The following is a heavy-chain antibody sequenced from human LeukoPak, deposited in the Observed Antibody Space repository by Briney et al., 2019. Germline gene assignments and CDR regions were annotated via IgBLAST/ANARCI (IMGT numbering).Heavy chain of an antibody. CDR3: ARDSKCSGGSCYSDY. D-gene: IGHD2-15*01. Sequence: ASVKVSCKASGYTFTSYDINWVRQATGQGLEWMGWISAYNGNTNYAQKLQGRVTMTTDTSTSTAYMELRSLRSDDTAVYYCARDSKCSGGSCYSDYWGQGTLVTVSS. CDR1: GYTFTSYD. V-gene: IGHV1-18*01. J-gene: IGHJ4*02. CDR2: ISAYNGNT.